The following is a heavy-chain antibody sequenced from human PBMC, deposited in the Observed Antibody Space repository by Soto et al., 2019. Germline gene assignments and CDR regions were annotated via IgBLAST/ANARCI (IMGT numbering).Heavy chain of an antibody. CDR2: ISSSSSTI. D-gene: IGHD3-3*01. Sequence: EVQLVESGGGLVQPGGSLRLSCAASGFTFSSYEMNWVRQAPGKGLEWVSYISSSSSTIYYADSVKGRFTISRDNAKNSLYLQMNSLRAEDTAVYYCARGDYEFWSGAGSGMDVWGQGTTVTVSS. CDR3: ARGDYEFWSGAGSGMDV. CDR1: GFTFSSYE. V-gene: IGHV3-48*03. J-gene: IGHJ6*02.